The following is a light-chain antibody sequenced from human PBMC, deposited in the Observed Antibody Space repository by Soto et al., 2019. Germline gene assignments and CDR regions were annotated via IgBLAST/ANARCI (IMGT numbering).Light chain of an antibody. CDR1: SSDY. CDR2: EVS. CDR3: AAWDGSLKGYV. V-gene: IGLV2-14*01. J-gene: IGLJ1*01. Sequence: QSALTQPASVSGSPGQSITISCTGTSSDYVSWYQQHPDKAPKLMIYEVSNRPSGVSDRFSGSKSGTSASLAISGLQSEDEADYYCAAWDGSLKGYVFATGTKVTVL.